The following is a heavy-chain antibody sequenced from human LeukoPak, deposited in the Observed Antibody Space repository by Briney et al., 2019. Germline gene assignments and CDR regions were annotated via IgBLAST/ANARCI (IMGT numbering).Heavy chain of an antibody. Sequence: QSGGSLRLSCAASGFTFSNYAMAWVRQAPGKGLEWVSGIYGSGATTLYADSVKGRFTISRDNSKNTLYLQMSSLRAEDTALYYCAKDWRADCGSGSYFTTWGQGTLVTVSS. CDR2: IYGSGATT. D-gene: IGHD3-10*01. J-gene: IGHJ5*02. V-gene: IGHV3-23*01. CDR1: GFTFSNYA. CDR3: AKDWRADCGSGSYFTT.